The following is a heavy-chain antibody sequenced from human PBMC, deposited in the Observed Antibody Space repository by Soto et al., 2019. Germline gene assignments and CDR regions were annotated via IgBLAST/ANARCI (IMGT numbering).Heavy chain of an antibody. V-gene: IGHV3-11*01. CDR2: ISSSGTAT. CDR1: GFIFRDYD. J-gene: IGHJ5*02. CDR3: ARKGPRAARPNH. D-gene: IGHD6-6*01. Sequence: QVHLVESGGGLVRPGGSLRLSCAASGFIFRDYDMSWIRQAPGKGLEWVSCISSSGTATYYADSVKGRFTISRDNAKNSLSVEMNSLRVEDTAVYYCARKGPRAARPNHWGQGTLVTVSS.